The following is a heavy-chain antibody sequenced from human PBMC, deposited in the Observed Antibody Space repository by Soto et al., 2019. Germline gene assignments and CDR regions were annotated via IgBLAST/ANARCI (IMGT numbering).Heavy chain of an antibody. D-gene: IGHD3-10*01. CDR2: VYHSGTT. J-gene: IGHJ4*02. CDR3: ATRPTRPPGMWVGVFDY. V-gene: IGHV4-59*11. CDR1: GWAIISHY. Sequence: SETLSLTDTVAGWAIISHYWSCIRQPPGKRSEWIGYVYHSGTTNYTPSLESRVTTSLDTSSNQFSLKLNSVTAADTAVYYCATRPTRPPGMWVGVFDYWSQETLVTVSS.